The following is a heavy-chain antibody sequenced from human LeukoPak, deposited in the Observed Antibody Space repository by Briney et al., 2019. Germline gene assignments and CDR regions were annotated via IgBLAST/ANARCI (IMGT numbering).Heavy chain of an antibody. CDR2: INHSGST. CDR3: ARDQYYDFWSGYLNWFDP. Sequence: SETLSLTCAVYGGSFSGYYWSWIRQPPGRGLEWIGEINHSGSTNYNPSLKSRVTISVDTSKNQFSLKLSSVTAADTAVYYCARDQYYDFWSGYLNWFDPWGQGTLVTVSP. J-gene: IGHJ5*02. CDR1: GGSFSGYY. V-gene: IGHV4-34*01. D-gene: IGHD3-3*01.